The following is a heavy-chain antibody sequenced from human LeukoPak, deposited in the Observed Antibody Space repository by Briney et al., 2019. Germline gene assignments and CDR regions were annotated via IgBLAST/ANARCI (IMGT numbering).Heavy chain of an antibody. CDR2: MNPNSGNT. J-gene: IGHJ3*02. CDR1: GYTFTSYD. CDR3: ARGEITHDAFDI. V-gene: IGHV1-8*01. Sequence: ASVKVSCKASGYTFTSYDINWVRQATGQGLEWMGWMNPNSGNTGYAQKFQGRVTMTRNTSISTAYMELSSLRSEDTAVYYCARGEITHDAFDIWGQGTMVTVSS.